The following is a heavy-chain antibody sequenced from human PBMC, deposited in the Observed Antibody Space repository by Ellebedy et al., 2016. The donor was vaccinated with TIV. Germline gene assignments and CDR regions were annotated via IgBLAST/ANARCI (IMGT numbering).Heavy chain of an antibody. CDR1: GFTFNTNV. CDR3: ARDGGVAGETDV. V-gene: IGHV3-23*01. J-gene: IGHJ6*02. CDR2: ISSIGDTT. Sequence: GESLKISCAASGFTFNTNVMSWVRQAPGKGLDWVSTISSIGDTTHYADSVKGRFTISRDNAKNSFYLQMNRLRDEGMAIYYCARDGGVAGETDVWGQGTTVTVSS. D-gene: IGHD2-15*01.